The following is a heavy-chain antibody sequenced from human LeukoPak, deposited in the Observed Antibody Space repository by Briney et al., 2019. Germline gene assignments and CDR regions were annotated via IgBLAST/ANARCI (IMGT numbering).Heavy chain of an antibody. CDR1: GGTFSSYA. CDR3: ARGARVYYDFWSGYYTLFDY. Sequence: ASVKVSCKASGGTFSSYAISWVRQAPGQGLEWMGRIIPILGIANYAQKSQGRVTITADKSTSTAYMELSSLRSEDTAVYYCARGARVYYDFWSGYYTLFDYWGQGTLVTVSS. CDR2: IIPILGIA. V-gene: IGHV1-69*04. J-gene: IGHJ4*02. D-gene: IGHD3-3*01.